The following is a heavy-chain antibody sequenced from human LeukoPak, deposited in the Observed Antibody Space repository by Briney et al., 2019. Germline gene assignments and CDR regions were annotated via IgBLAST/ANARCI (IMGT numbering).Heavy chain of an antibody. CDR1: GGSISSGGYY. CDR2: IYYSGST. D-gene: IGHD2-2*01. V-gene: IGHV4-31*03. Sequence: SETLSLTCTVSGGSISSGGYYWSWIRQHPGKGLEWIGYIYYSGSTYYNPSLKSRVTISVDTSKNQFSLKLSSVTAADTAVYYCARERGRYCSSTSCSKPYYYYYGMDVWGQGTTVTVS. J-gene: IGHJ6*02. CDR3: ARERGRYCSSTSCSKPYYYYYGMDV.